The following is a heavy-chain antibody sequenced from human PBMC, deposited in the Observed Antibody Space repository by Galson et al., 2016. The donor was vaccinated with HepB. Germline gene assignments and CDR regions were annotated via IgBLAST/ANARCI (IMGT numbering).Heavy chain of an antibody. J-gene: IGHJ4*02. CDR1: GFTFSSYW. Sequence: SLRLSCATSGFTFSSYWMHWVRQAPGKGLMWVSRISTDGSSTSYADSVKGRFTISRGNAQNTLYLQVNSLRAEDTAVYYCARPPSCPRCHFDSWGQGTLVTVSS. CDR3: ARPPSCPRCHFDS. CDR2: ISTDGSST. V-gene: IGHV3-74*01. D-gene: IGHD2-2*01.